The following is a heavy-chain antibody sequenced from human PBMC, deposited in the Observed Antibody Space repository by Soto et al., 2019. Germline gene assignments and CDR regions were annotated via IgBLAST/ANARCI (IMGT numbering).Heavy chain of an antibody. D-gene: IGHD2-2*01. Sequence: PGGSLRLSCAASGFTFSTYSMDWVRQAPGKGLEWVSYISDISTNIHYADSVKGRFTISRDNDKNSLYLQMNSLRAEDTAVYYCVRDKGSSSWHSFDHWGQGILVTVSS. CDR1: GFTFSTYS. CDR2: ISDISTNI. V-gene: IGHV3-48*01. J-gene: IGHJ4*02. CDR3: VRDKGSSSWHSFDH.